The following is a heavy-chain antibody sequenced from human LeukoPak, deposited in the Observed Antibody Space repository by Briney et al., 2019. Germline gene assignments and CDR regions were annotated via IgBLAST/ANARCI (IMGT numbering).Heavy chain of an antibody. V-gene: IGHV3-33*06. CDR1: GFTFNTHG. CDR2: IWFDGSVK. Sequence: GGSLRLTCAASGFTFNTHGMHWVRQAPGKGLEWVAAIWFDGSVKHYSDAVKGRFTISRDNSLNTLYLQMNSLRVEDTAIYYCAKDTAVQFLEPAFWGQGTLVTVSS. CDR3: AKDTAVQFLEPAF. D-gene: IGHD3-3*01. J-gene: IGHJ4*02.